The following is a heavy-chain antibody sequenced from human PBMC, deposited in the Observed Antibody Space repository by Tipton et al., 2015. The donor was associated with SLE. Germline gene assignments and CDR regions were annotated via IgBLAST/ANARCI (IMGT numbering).Heavy chain of an antibody. D-gene: IGHD1-26*01. J-gene: IGHJ4*02. CDR3: ARGGGSYYDY. CDR1: GGSISGYY. Sequence: LRLSCTVSGGSISGYYWSWVRQPAGKGLEWIGRIFSSGSTIYNPSIKSRVTLSLDTSKNQFSLGGTSVTAADTAVYYCARGGGSYYDYWGQGTLVTVSS. V-gene: IGHV4-4*07. CDR2: IFSSGST.